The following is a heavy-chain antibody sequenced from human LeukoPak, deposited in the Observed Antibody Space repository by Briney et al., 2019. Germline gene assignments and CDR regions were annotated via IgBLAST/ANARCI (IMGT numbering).Heavy chain of an antibody. CDR2: IKSKTDGGTT. J-gene: IGHJ4*02. CDR3: TTDNPPVVTPVDY. V-gene: IGHV3-15*01. D-gene: IGHD4-23*01. CDR1: GFTFSNAW. Sequence: GGSLRLSCAASGFTFSNAWMSWVRQAPGKGLEWVGRIKSKTDGGTTDYAAPVKGRFTISRDDSKNTLYLRMNSLKTEDTAVYYCTTDNPPVVTPVDYWGQGTLVTVSS.